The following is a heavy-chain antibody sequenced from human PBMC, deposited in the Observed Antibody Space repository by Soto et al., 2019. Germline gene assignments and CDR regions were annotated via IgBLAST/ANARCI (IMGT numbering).Heavy chain of an antibody. CDR1: GFTFSSYA. D-gene: IGHD1-26*01. CDR2: ISYDGSNK. Sequence: QPGGSLRLSCAASGFTFSSYAMHWVRQAPGKGLEWVAVISYDGSNKYYADSVKGRFTISRDNSKNTLYLQMNSLRAEDTAVYYCARVETQWELPYYFDYWGQGTLVTVSS. CDR3: ARVETQWELPYYFDY. V-gene: IGHV3-30-3*01. J-gene: IGHJ4*02.